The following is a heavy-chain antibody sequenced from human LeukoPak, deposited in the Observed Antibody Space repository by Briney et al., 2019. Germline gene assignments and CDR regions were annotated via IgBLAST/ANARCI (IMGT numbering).Heavy chain of an antibody. CDR2: IYYSGST. CDR3: ARCYGSGSTHLPPFDY. Sequence: SETLSLTCTVSGGSISSSSYYWGWIRQPPGKGLEWIGSIYYSGSTYYNPSLKSRVTISVDTSKNQFSLKLSSVTAADTAVYYCARCYGSGSTHLPPFDYGGQGTRVTVSS. CDR1: GGSISSSSYY. J-gene: IGHJ4*02. V-gene: IGHV4-39*01. D-gene: IGHD3-10*01.